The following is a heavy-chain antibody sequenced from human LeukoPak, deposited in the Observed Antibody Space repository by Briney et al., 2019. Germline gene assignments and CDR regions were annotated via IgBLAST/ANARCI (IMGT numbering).Heavy chain of an antibody. CDR3: AAGGIYSLLDY. CDR2: FDPEHREA. V-gene: IGHV1-24*01. CDR1: GYSLTDLF. Sequence: ASVKVSCKVSGYSLTDLFMHWVRQAPGNGLEWMGGFDPEHREAIYAQKFQGRVSMTEDTSTDTAYMELSSLRSEDTAVYYCAAGGIYSLLDYWGQGTLVTVSS. D-gene: IGHD1-26*01. J-gene: IGHJ4*02.